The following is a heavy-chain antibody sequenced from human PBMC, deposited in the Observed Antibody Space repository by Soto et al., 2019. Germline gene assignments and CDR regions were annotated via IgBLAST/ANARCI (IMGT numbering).Heavy chain of an antibody. J-gene: IGHJ3*02. Sequence: QVQLQQWGAGLLKPSETLSLTCAVYGGFVSSGSYYWSWIRQPPGKGLEWFGEMSHSGGTHFNPSLKSRVTISVDTSKNQFSRKMSSVTAADTALYYCARVERGTATTVVDAFDIWGPGTMVTVSS. V-gene: IGHV4-34*01. CDR3: ARVERGTATTVVDAFDI. CDR2: MSHSGGT. D-gene: IGHD1-1*01. CDR1: GGFVSSGSYY.